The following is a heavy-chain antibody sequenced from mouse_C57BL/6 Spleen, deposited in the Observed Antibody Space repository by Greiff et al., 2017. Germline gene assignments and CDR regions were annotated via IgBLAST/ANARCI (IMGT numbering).Heavy chain of an antibody. CDR2: IYPGGGYT. J-gene: IGHJ3*01. CDR3: AFYCREAWFAY. V-gene: IGHV1-63*01. CDR1: GYTFTNYW. D-gene: IGHD6-1*01. Sequence: QVQLQQSGAELVRPGTSVKMSCKASGYTFTNYWIGWAKQRPGHGLEWIGYIYPGGGYTNYNEKFKGKATLTADKSSSTAYMQFSSLTSEDSAIYYCAFYCREAWFAYWGQGTLVTVSA.